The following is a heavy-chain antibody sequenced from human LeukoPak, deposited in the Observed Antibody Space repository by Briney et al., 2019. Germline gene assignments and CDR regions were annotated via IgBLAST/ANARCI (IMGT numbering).Heavy chain of an antibody. V-gene: IGHV3-23*01. Sequence: GGSLRLSCAASGFTFSSYAMSWVRQAPGKGLGWFSAISGSGGSTYYADSVKGRFTISRDNSKNTLYLQMNSLRAEDTAVYYCAKVGSEVPSDYMDVWGKGTTVTVSS. D-gene: IGHD1-26*01. CDR3: AKVGSEVPSDYMDV. CDR1: GFTFSSYA. CDR2: ISGSGGST. J-gene: IGHJ6*03.